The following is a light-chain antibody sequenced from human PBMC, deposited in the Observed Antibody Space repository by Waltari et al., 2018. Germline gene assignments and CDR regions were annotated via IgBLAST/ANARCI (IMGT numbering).Light chain of an antibody. J-gene: IGLJ3*02. CDR1: SGSVSTTSY. CDR2: KGS. CDR3: SLYMGSGIWV. V-gene: IGLV8-61*01. Sequence: QTVVTQESSFSVYPGGTVTLTCALTSGSVSTTSYATWYQQTPGQPPRTLVYKGSSRSSGVPDRFSGSVLGNTAALTITGAQADDEANYYCSLYMGSGIWVFGGGTKLTVL.